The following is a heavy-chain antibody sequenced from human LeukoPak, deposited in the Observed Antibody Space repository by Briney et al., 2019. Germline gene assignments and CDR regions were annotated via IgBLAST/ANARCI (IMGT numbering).Heavy chain of an antibody. D-gene: IGHD3-3*01. Sequence: GGSLRLSCAASGFTFSSDAMSWVRQAPGKGLEWVSAISGSGGSTYYADSVKGRFTISRDNSKNTLYLQMNSLRAEDTAVYYCATNTIFGVVFYYMDVWGKGTTVTVSS. CDR2: ISGSGGST. CDR1: GFTFSSDA. CDR3: ATNTIFGVVFYYMDV. V-gene: IGHV3-23*01. J-gene: IGHJ6*03.